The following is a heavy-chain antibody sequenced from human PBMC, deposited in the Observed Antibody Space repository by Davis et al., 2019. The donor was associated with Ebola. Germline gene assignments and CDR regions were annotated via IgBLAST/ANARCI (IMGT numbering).Heavy chain of an antibody. CDR2: ISYDGSNK. Sequence: PGGSLRLSCAASGFTFSSYGMHWVRQAPGKGLEWVAVISYDGSNKYYADSVKGRFTISRDNAKNSLYLQMNSLRAEDTAVYYCARARWVSSWYWDYWGQGTLVTVSS. D-gene: IGHD6-13*01. V-gene: IGHV3-30*03. J-gene: IGHJ4*02. CDR1: GFTFSSYG. CDR3: ARARWVSSWYWDY.